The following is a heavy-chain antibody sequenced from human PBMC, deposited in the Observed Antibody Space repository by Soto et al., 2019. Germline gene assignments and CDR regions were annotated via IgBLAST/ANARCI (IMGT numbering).Heavy chain of an antibody. V-gene: IGHV4-30-2*01. CDR2: IYHSGST. CDR1: GGSISSGCYS. J-gene: IGHJ4*02. D-gene: IGHD6-6*01. CDR3: ARAIAARQDYLDY. Sequence: SETLSLTCAVSGGSISSGCYSWSWIRQPPGKGLEWIGYIYHSGSTYYNPSLKSRVTISVDRSKNQFSLKLSSVTAADTAVYYCARAIAARQDYLDYFGQGTLVTVSS.